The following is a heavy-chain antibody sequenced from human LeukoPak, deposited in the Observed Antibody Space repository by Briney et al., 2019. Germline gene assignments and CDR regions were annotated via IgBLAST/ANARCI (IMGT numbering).Heavy chain of an antibody. V-gene: IGHV4-30-4*07. CDR3: ARVDYDILTGYYQFDY. D-gene: IGHD3-9*01. J-gene: IGHJ4*02. Sequence: SQTLSLTCAVSGGSIRSGGDSWSWIRQPPGKGLEWIGYIYYSGSTNYNPSLKSRVTISVDTSKNQFSLKLSSVTAADTAVYYCARVDYDILTGYYQFDYWGQGTLVTVSS. CDR2: IYYSGST. CDR1: GGSIRSGGDS.